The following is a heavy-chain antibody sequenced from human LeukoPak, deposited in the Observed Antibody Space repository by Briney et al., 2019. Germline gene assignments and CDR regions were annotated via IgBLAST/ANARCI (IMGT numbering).Heavy chain of an antibody. CDR1: GGSISSYY. D-gene: IGHD2-2*02. V-gene: IGHV4-59*01. Sequence: PSETLSLTCTVSGGSISSYYWSWIRQPPGKGLEWIGYIYYRGSTNYNPSLKSRVTISVDTSKNQLSLKLSSVTAADTAVYYCARGALVVPAAIRLDYWGQGTLVTVSS. CDR2: IYYRGST. CDR3: ARGALVVPAAIRLDY. J-gene: IGHJ4*02.